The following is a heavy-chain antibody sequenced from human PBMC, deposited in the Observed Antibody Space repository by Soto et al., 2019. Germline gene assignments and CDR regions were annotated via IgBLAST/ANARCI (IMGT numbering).Heavy chain of an antibody. V-gene: IGHV4-59*08. CDR3: ARHLDFWSGYPRKKNYYYMDV. J-gene: IGHJ6*03. CDR1: GGSISSYY. Sequence: SETLSLTCTVSGGSISSYYWSWIRQPPGKGLEWIGYIYYSGSTNYNPSLKSRVTISVDTSKNQFSLKLSSVTAADTAVYYCARHLDFWSGYPRKKNYYYMDVWGKGTTVTVSS. D-gene: IGHD3-3*01. CDR2: IYYSGST.